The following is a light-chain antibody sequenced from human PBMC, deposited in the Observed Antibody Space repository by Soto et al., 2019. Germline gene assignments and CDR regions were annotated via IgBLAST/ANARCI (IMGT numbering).Light chain of an antibody. CDR3: SSYTSTSTGV. CDR1: SSDVGGYNY. Sequence: QSALTQPASVSGSPGQSITISCTGTSSDVGGYNYVSWYQHHPGKAPKLMIYDVSNRPSGVSNRFSGSKSDNTASLTISGLQAEDEADYYCSSYTSTSTGVFGGGTKVTVL. V-gene: IGLV2-14*03. J-gene: IGLJ2*01. CDR2: DVS.